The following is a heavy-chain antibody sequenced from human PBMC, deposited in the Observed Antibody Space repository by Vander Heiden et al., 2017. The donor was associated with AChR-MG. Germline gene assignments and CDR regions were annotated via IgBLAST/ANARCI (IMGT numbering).Heavy chain of an antibody. Sequence: QVQLVQSGAEVKKPASSVKLSCKASGGTFSSYAISWVRQAPGQGLEWMGGIIPIFGTANYAQKFQGRVTITADEATSTAYMEMSSLRSEDTAVYYCARARVYYDSSGTRAFDYWGQGTLVTVSS. CDR3: ARARVYYDSSGTRAFDY. J-gene: IGHJ4*02. CDR1: GGTFSSYA. D-gene: IGHD3-22*01. V-gene: IGHV1-69*01. CDR2: IIPIFGTA.